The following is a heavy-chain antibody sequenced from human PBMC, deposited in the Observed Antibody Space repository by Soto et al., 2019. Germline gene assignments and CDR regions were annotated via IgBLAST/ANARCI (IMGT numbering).Heavy chain of an antibody. V-gene: IGHV1-69-2*01. CDR1: GYTFTAYY. CDR3: ATLSRSTGGIFDY. Sequence: EVQLVQSGAEVKKPGATVTISCKVSGYTFTAYYIHWVQQAPGKGLKWMGLLDPADGKTVYAEKFQGRVSITADMSTDTAYMEVSSLRSEDTAVYYCATLSRSTGGIFDYWGQGTLVSVSS. CDR2: LDPADGKT. D-gene: IGHD4-4*01. J-gene: IGHJ4*02.